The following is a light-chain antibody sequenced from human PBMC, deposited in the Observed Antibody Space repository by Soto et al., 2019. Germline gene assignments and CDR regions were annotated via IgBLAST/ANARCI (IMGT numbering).Light chain of an antibody. J-gene: IGKJ4*01. CDR2: GAS. CDR3: QQNFSPLLT. CDR1: QTIYDY. V-gene: IGKV1-39*01. Sequence: DIQMTQSPSSLSASVGDRVTITCRASQTIYDYVTWFQQRPGKAPKVLIYGASTLQSGVPSRFSGSGSGTEFTLTISNFQPEDFATYYCQQNFSPLLTLGGWTKVDIK.